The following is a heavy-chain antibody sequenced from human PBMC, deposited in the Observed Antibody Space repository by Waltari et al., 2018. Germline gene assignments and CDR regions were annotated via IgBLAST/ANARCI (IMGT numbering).Heavy chain of an antibody. J-gene: IGHJ4*02. D-gene: IGHD3-10*01. CDR2: MNPNSGNT. V-gene: IGHV1-8*01. CDR1: GYTFTSYD. CDR3: ARRAPYYYGSGSYYNGGEFDY. Sequence: QVQLVQSGAEVKKPGASVKVSCKASGYTFTSYDINWVRQATGQGLEWMGWMNPNSGNTGYAQKFQGRVTMTRNTSISTAYMELSSLRSEDTAVYYCARRAPYYYGSGSYYNGGEFDYWGQGTLVTVSS.